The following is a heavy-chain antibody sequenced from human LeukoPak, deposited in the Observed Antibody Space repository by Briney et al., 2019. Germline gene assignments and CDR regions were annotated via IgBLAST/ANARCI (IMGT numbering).Heavy chain of an antibody. V-gene: IGHV3-23*01. CDR2: ISGNGGSI. D-gene: IGHD4-17*01. CDR3: ARGHGDYGLDV. Sequence: GGSLRLSCAASGFTFSSYAMSWVRQAPGKGLEWVSAISGNGGSIHYADSVKGRFTISRDNSRNTVYLQMNSLRAEDTAVYYCARGHGDYGLDVWGQGTTVTVSS. J-gene: IGHJ6*02. CDR1: GFTFSSYA.